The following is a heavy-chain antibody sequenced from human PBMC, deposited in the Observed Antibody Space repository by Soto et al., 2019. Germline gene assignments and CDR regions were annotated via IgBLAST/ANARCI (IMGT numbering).Heavy chain of an antibody. D-gene: IGHD5-12*01. CDR3: AREAGYDSAFYS. Sequence: GGSLRLSCAASGFSFSSYEMNWVRQAPGKGLEWVSYISSSGSTIYYADSVKGRFTISRDNAKNSLYLQMNSLRAEDTAVYYCAREAGYDSAFYSWGQGILVTVSS. CDR1: GFSFSSYE. CDR2: ISSSGSTI. J-gene: IGHJ4*02. V-gene: IGHV3-48*03.